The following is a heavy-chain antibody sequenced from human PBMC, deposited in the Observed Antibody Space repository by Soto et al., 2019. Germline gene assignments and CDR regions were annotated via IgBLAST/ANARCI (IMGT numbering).Heavy chain of an antibody. J-gene: IGHJ4*02. Sequence: WGSLRLSCAASGFPFVTYNISCVRHSALKWREGVCSISSRTTDMYYANSVKGRFTISRDNAKNSLYLHLKSLRAEDTAVYYCARPYSGSYSFGYWGQGTLVTVSS. D-gene: IGHD1-26*01. CDR3: ARPYSGSYSFGY. V-gene: IGHV3-21*01. CDR1: GFPFVTYN. CDR2: ISSRTTDM.